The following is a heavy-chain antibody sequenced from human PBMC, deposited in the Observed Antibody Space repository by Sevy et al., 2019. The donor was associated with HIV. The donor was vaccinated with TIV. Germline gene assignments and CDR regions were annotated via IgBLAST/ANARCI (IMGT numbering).Heavy chain of an antibody. CDR3: ALERLSSDVAEYFQN. J-gene: IGHJ1*01. CDR1: GFTFNRYS. V-gene: IGHV3-30-3*01. D-gene: IGHD1-1*01. CDR2: ISFDETNK. Sequence: GGSLRRSCAASGFTFNRYSMHWVRQAPGKGLEWVATISFDETNKHYPDSVKGRFTISRDNFQNSLFLQMDSLRPEDTAVYYCALERLSSDVAEYFQNWGQGTLVTVSS.